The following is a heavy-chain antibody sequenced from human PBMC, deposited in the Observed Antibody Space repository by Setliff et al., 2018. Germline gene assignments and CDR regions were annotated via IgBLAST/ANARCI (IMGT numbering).Heavy chain of an antibody. V-gene: IGHV4-38-2*01. CDR2: IYHSGST. Sequence: SETLSLTCAVSGYSISSGYYWGWIRQPPGKGLEWIGSIYHSGSTYYNPSLKSRVTISVDASKNQFSLKLSSVTAADTAVYYCARRNGEKLDPWGQGTLVTVSS. CDR1: GYSISSGYY. J-gene: IGHJ5*02. CDR3: ARRNGEKLDP.